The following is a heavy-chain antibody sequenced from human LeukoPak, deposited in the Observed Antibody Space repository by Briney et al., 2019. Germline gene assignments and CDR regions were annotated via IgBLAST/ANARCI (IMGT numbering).Heavy chain of an antibody. CDR3: ASLRITMVRGVIGVTGFFDY. D-gene: IGHD3-10*01. V-gene: IGHV4-34*01. CDR1: GESFSGYY. Sequence: PSETLSLTCAVFGESFSGYYWSWIRQPPGKGLEWIGEINYSGRTNYNPSLKSRVTISVDTSKNQFSLKLSSVTAADTAVYYCASLRITMVRGVIGVTGFFDYWGQGTLVTVSS. J-gene: IGHJ4*02. CDR2: INYSGRT.